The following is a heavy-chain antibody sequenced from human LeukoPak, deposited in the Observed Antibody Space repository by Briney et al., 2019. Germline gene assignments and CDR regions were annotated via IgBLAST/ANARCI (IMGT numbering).Heavy chain of an antibody. CDR3: ARQGPVSGSYSFVVGFGLDY. J-gene: IGHJ4*02. V-gene: IGHV4-30-4*01. D-gene: IGHD1-26*01. Sequence: SETLSLTCTVSGGSISSGDYSWSWIRQPPGKGLEWIGYIYYSGSTYYNPSLKSRVTISVDTSKNQFSLKLSSVTAADTAVYYCARQGPVSGSYSFVVGFGLDYWGQGTLVTVSS. CDR1: GGSISSGDYS. CDR2: IYYSGST.